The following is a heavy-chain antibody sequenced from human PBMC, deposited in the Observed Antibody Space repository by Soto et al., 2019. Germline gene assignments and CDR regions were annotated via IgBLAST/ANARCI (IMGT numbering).Heavy chain of an antibody. V-gene: IGHV1-18*01. CDR2: ISAYNGNT. CDR1: GYTFTSYG. D-gene: IGHD6-13*01. CDR3: ARDGYSSSWRNWFDP. J-gene: IGHJ5*02. Sequence: GASVKVSCKASGYTFTSYGISWVRQAPGQGLEWMGWISAYNGNTNYAQKLQGRVTMTTDTSTSTAYMELRSLRSDDTAVYYCARDGYSSSWRNWFDPWGQGTLVTVSS.